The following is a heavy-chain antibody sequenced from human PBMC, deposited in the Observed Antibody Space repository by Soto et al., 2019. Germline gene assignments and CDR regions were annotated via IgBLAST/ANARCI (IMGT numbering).Heavy chain of an antibody. CDR2: INPSGGST. CDR1: GYTFTSYY. D-gene: IGHD1-26*01. CDR3: ARDSGVGTHDY. Sequence: QVQLVQSGAEVKKPGASVKVSCKASGYTFTSYYMHWVRQAPGQGLEWMGIINPSGGSTSYAQKFHGRVTMTRDTSTSTVYMELSSLRSEDTAVYYCARDSGVGTHDYWGQGTLVTVSS. V-gene: IGHV1-46*01. J-gene: IGHJ4*02.